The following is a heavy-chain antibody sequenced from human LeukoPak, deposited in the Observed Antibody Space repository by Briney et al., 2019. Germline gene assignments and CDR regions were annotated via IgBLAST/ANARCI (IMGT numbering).Heavy chain of an antibody. D-gene: IGHD2-2*01. J-gene: IGHJ6*02. CDR2: IIPIFGTA. CDR1: GGTFSSYA. CDR3: ARAIVVVPAATLYYYYGMDV. V-gene: IGHV1-69*13. Sequence: ASVKVSFKASGGTFSSYAISWVRQAPGQGLEWMGGIIPIFGTANYAQKFQGRVTITADESTSTAYMELSSLRSEDTAVYYCARAIVVVPAATLYYYYGMDVWGQGTTVTVSS.